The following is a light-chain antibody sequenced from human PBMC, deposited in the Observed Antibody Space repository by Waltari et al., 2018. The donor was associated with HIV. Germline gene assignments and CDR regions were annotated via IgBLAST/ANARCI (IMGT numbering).Light chain of an antibody. CDR2: ASN. CDR3: ASWDDSLNGRGL. V-gene: IGLV1-44*01. Sequence: QSVLTQPPSVSGTPGQRVTISCSGSSSNIGSNTVNWYQQLPGTAPKLLIYASNQRPSGVPDRFSGSRSGTSAFLVISGLQSEEEADYYCASWDDSLNGRGLFGGGTKLTVL. CDR1: SSNIGSNT. J-gene: IGLJ2*01.